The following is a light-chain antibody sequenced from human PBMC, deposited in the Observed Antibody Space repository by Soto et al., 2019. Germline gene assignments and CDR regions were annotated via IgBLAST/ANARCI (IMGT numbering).Light chain of an antibody. J-gene: IGKJ1*01. V-gene: IGKV1-5*03. CDR2: KAS. CDR3: QHYNSYSEA. CDR1: QTISSW. Sequence: IQLTQSPSSLSVSVGDRVTITCRASQTISSWLAWYQQKPGKAPKLLIYKASTLKSGAPSRFSGSGSGTEFTLTISSLQPDDFATYYCQHYNSYSEAFGQGTKVDI.